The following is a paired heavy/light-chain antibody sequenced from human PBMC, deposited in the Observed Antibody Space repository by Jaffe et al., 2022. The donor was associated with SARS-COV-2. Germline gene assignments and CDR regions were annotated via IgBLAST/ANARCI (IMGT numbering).Light chain of an antibody. CDR2: GAS. J-gene: IGKJ4*01. CDR1: QRVSTNF. Sequence: EIVLTQSPGTLSLSPGERATLFCRASQRVSTNFLAWYQQKPGQPPRLLIDGASSRATGIPDRFSGSGSGTDFTLTISRLEPEDFGMYFCQQYGTSPLTTFGGGTKVEVK. CDR3: QQYGTSPLTT. V-gene: IGKV3-20*01.
Heavy chain of an antibody. CDR1: GYGFINYW. V-gene: IGHV5-51*01. J-gene: IGHJ4*02. CDR3: ARQTSGYFPYHY. D-gene: IGHD3-22*01. Sequence: EVQLVQSGAEVKKPGESLKISCKGSGYGFINYWIAWVRQMPGKGLEFLGVIYPGDSDTRYSPSFQGQVTISVDKSINTAYLQWSSLKASDSAMYYCARQTSGYFPYHYWGQGTLVTVSS. CDR2: IYPGDSDT.